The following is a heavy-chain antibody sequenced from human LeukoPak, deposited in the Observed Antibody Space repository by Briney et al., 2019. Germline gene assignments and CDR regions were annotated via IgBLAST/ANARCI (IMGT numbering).Heavy chain of an antibody. D-gene: IGHD3-22*01. J-gene: IGHJ3*02. CDR2: IYYSGNS. CDR1: GGSISGYY. Sequence: SETLSLTCTVSGGSISGYYWSWIRQPPGKGLEWIGYIYYSGNSNYNPSLKSRVTISADTSKNQFSLNLSSVTAADTAVYYCARSGTLLTYYYDSSAFDAFDIWGQGTMVTVSS. CDR3: ARSGTLLTYYYDSSAFDAFDI. V-gene: IGHV4-59*01.